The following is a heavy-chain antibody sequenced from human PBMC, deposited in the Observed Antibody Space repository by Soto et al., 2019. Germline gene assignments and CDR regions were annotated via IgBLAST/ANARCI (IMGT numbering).Heavy chain of an antibody. CDR3: TTGPYMAAGPDY. D-gene: IGHD6-6*01. CDR2: ISGSGGST. J-gene: IGHJ4*02. V-gene: IGHV3-23*01. Sequence: GGSLRLSCAASGFTFSSYAMSWVRQAPGKGLEWVSTISGSGGSTYYADSVKGRFTISRDNSKNTLYLQMNSLRAEDTAVYYCTTGPYMAAGPDYWGQGTLVTVSS. CDR1: GFTFSSYA.